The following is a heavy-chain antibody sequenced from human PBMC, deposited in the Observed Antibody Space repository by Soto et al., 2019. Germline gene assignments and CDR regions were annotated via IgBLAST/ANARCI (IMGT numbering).Heavy chain of an antibody. CDR2: ISYDGSNK. Sequence: QVQLVESGGGVVQPGRSLRLSCAASGFTFSSYGMHWVRQAPGKGLEWVAVISYDGSNKYYADSVKGRFTISRDNSKNKVYRQMNSLRDEDTAGYYCAKAGGCDWNDVRLNVDVWGPGTTVAV. CDR3: AKAGGCDWNDVRLNVDV. D-gene: IGHD1-1*01. V-gene: IGHV3-30*18. J-gene: IGHJ6*02. CDR1: GFTFSSYG.